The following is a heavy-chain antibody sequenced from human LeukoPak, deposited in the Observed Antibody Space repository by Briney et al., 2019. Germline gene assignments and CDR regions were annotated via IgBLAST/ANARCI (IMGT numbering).Heavy chain of an antibody. CDR2: INPNSGGT. Sequence: ASVKVSCKASGYTFTGYYMHWVRQAPGQGLEWMGWINPNSGGTNYAQKFQGRVTMTRDTSISTAYMELSRLRSDDTAVYYCARVVEGDGYNYFDYRGQGTLVTASS. J-gene: IGHJ4*02. CDR1: GYTFTGYY. D-gene: IGHD5-24*01. CDR3: ARVVEGDGYNYFDY. V-gene: IGHV1-2*02.